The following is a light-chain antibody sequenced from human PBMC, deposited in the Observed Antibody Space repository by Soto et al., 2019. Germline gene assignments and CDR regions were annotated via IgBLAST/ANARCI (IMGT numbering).Light chain of an antibody. Sequence: DIQMTQSPSSVSASVGDRVTFTCRASQGIGSWLAWYQQKPGKAPKLLIYAASSLQSGVPSRFSGSGSGTDFTLTISSLQFEDFATYYCQQANSFPWTFGQGTKVEIK. CDR2: AAS. CDR1: QGIGSW. J-gene: IGKJ1*01. V-gene: IGKV1-12*01. CDR3: QQANSFPWT.